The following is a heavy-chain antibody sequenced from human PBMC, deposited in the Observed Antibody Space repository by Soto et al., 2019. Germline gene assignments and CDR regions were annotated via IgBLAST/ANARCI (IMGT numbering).Heavy chain of an antibody. J-gene: IGHJ6*02. CDR2: ISFDGSNK. CDR3: TRVPGDMVAIIYIYTLDGRVPLSDVDV. V-gene: IGHV3-30*04. Sequence: QMQLVESGGGAVQPGRSLRLSCAASGFTFSYYPMHWVRQAPGKWLEWVAVISFDGSNKYYADSVKGRFTIASDNSTNTLYLQMNSSREEDTAVYYGTRVPGDMVAIIYIYTLDGRVPLSDVDVWGQGTTVTVSS. D-gene: IGHD5-12*01. CDR1: GFTFSYYP.